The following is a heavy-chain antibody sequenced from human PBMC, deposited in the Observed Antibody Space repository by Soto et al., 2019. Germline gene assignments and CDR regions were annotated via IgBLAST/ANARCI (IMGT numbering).Heavy chain of an antibody. V-gene: IGHV3-23*01. D-gene: IGHD3-10*01. CDR1: GFTFSSYD. Sequence: PGGSLRLSCAVSGFTFSSYDMTWVRQAPGKGLEWVSAISGSGGSTNYGDSVKGRFIISRDNSKNTLFMQMNSLRVEDTAVYYCAIRGLSKSEVRGYFDYWGRGTLVTVSS. J-gene: IGHJ4*02. CDR3: AIRGLSKSEVRGYFDY. CDR2: ISGSGGST.